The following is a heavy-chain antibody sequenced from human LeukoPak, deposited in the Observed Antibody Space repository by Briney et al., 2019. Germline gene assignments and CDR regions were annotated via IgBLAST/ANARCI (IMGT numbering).Heavy chain of an antibody. CDR1: GFTFSSYG. CDR3: AKGAHSSGWYYFDY. D-gene: IGHD6-19*01. Sequence: GGSLRLSCAASGFTFSSYGMSWVRQTPGKGLEWVSAISGSGGSTYYADSVKGRFTISRDNSKNTLYLQMNSLRAEDTAVYYCAKGAHSSGWYYFDYWGQGTLVTVSS. CDR2: ISGSGGST. V-gene: IGHV3-23*01. J-gene: IGHJ4*02.